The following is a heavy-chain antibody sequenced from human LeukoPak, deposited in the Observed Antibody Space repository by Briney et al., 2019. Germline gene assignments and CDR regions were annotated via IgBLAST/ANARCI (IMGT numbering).Heavy chain of an antibody. Sequence: GGSLRLSCAASGFTFSSYEMNWVRQAPGKRLEWVSYMSTSGSTIYYADSVKGRFTISRDNAKNSLSLQMNSLRAEDTAVYYCARELGPSLGAFDIWGQGTMVTVSS. V-gene: IGHV3-48*03. CDR3: ARELGPSLGAFDI. D-gene: IGHD7-27*01. CDR1: GFTFSSYE. J-gene: IGHJ3*02. CDR2: MSTSGSTI.